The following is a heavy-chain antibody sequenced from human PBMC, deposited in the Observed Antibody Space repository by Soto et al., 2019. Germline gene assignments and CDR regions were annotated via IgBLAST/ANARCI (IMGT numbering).Heavy chain of an antibody. CDR1: GFTFSSYA. D-gene: IGHD3-22*01. V-gene: IGHV3-30-3*01. CDR2: ISYDGSNK. Sequence: QVQLVESGGGVVQPGRSLRLSCAASGFTFSSYAMHWVRQAPGKGLEWVAVISYDGSNKYYADSVKGRFTISRDNSKNTLYLQINSLRAEDTAVYYCARDPYDSSGYSNYYYYYGMDVWGQGTTVTVSS. CDR3: ARDPYDSSGYSNYYYYYGMDV. J-gene: IGHJ6*02.